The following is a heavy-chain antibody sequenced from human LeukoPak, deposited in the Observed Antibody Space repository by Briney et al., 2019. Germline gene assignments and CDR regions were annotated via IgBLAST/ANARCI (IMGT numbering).Heavy chain of an antibody. Sequence: ASVKVSCKASGYTFTNYGISWVRQAPGQGLEWMGWISTYNDYTKYSQKLQGRVTMTTDTSTSTAYMELRSLTSDDTAVYYCAGSLGYCTSNVCYLKYWGQGTLVTVSS. CDR1: GYTFTNYG. J-gene: IGHJ4*02. CDR3: AGSLGYCTSNVCYLKY. CDR2: ISTYNDYT. D-gene: IGHD2-8*01. V-gene: IGHV1-18*01.